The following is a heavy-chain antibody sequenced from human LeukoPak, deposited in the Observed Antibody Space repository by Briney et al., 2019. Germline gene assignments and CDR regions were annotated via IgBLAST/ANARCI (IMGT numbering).Heavy chain of an antibody. V-gene: IGHV3-7*01. Sequence: GGSLRLSCAASGFTLSSYWMSWVRQAPGKGREGAANIKQDGSEKYYVDSVKGRFTISRDNAKNSLYLQMNSLRAEDTAVYYCARDNVYGDYAFDYWGQGTLVTVSS. CDR2: IKQDGSEK. D-gene: IGHD4-17*01. CDR1: GFTLSSYW. J-gene: IGHJ4*02. CDR3: ARDNVYGDYAFDY.